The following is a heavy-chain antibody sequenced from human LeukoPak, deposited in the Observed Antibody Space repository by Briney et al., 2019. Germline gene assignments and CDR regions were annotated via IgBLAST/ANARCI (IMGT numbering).Heavy chain of an antibody. V-gene: IGHV3-21*01. CDR3: ARDAHFIVATIQYFDY. J-gene: IGHJ4*02. Sequence: GGSLRLSCVGSGFIFSSYSMNWVRQAPGKGLEWVSSISSSSSYIYYADSVKGRFTISRDNAKNSLYLQMNSLRAEDTAVYYCARDAHFIVATIQYFDYWGQGTLVTVSS. D-gene: IGHD5-12*01. CDR1: GFIFSSYS. CDR2: ISSSSSYI.